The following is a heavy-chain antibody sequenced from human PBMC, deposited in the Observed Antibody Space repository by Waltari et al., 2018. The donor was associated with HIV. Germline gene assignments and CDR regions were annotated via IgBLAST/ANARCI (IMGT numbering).Heavy chain of an antibody. CDR1: GGSINNFY. V-gene: IGHV4-59*01. J-gene: IGHJ4*02. D-gene: IGHD3-3*01. CDR2: IHYRGTT. CDR3: AREVLIGVGVVIMDY. Sequence: QVQLQESGPGLVKPSEPLSLICTVSGGSINNFYWAWIRQPPGKGLEWIGYIHYRGTTNYNPSLKSRVTISADTSQNQFSLNLNSVTAADTAVYYCAREVLIGVGVVIMDYWGQGTLVTVSS.